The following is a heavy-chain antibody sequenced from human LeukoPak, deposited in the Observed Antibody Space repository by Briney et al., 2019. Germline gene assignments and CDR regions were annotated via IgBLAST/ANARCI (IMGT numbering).Heavy chain of an antibody. Sequence: SSETLSLTCTVSGGSISSGGYYWSWIRQHPGKGLEWIGYIYYSGSTYYNPSLKSRVTISVDTSKNQFSLKLSSVTAADTAVYYCAREQRGGAFDIWGQGAMVTVSS. V-gene: IGHV4-31*03. CDR2: IYYSGST. CDR1: GGSISSGGYY. D-gene: IGHD5-24*01. CDR3: AREQRGGAFDI. J-gene: IGHJ3*02.